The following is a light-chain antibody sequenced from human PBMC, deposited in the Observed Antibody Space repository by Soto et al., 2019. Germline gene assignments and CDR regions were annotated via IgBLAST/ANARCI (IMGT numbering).Light chain of an antibody. CDR1: EGISTY. Sequence: IQLTQSPSSLSASVGDRVTITCRASEGISTYVAWYQQKPGTAPKLLIYAASTLQSGVPSRFSGSGSGTHFTLAIISLQPEDFATYYWQQLHSFPRTFGQGTKLEIK. J-gene: IGKJ2*02. CDR2: AAS. V-gene: IGKV1-9*01. CDR3: QQLHSFPRT.